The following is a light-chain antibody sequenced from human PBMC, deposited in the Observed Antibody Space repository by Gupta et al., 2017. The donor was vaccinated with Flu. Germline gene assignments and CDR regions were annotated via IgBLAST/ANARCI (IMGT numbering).Light chain of an antibody. V-gene: IGLV1-44*01. CDR3: AAWDDSLNGLV. Sequence: QSVLTRPPSASGTPGQRVTISCAGSSSNIGSNIVNWYQQLPGTAPKLLIYSDYQRPSGVPDRFSGSKSGTSTSLAISGLQSEDEADYYCAAWDDSLNGLVFGGGTKLTVL. CDR2: SDY. J-gene: IGLJ3*02. CDR1: SSNIGSNI.